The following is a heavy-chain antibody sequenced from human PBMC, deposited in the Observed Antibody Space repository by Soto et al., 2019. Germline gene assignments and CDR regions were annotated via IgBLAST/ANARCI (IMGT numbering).Heavy chain of an antibody. V-gene: IGHV3-30*03. J-gene: IGHJ6*02. CDR3: VDDVGAGRGSSQLCYYTGMDV. Sequence: QVQLVESGGGVVQPGTSLRLSRAAPGSTFSSYAMHWVRQGPGKGLEGVAVISYDGSNRYYLDSVKGRFTISRDNSKKTLLQQMSSLGVEDTTTYYVVDDVGAGRGSSQLCYYTGMDVWGQGTTVTVSS. D-gene: IGHD2-15*01. CDR1: GSTFSSYA. CDR2: ISYDGSNR.